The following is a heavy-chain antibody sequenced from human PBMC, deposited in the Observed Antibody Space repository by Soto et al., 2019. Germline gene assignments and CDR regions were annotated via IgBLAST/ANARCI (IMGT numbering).Heavy chain of an antibody. CDR2: ISGSGGST. Sequence: PGGSLRLSCAASGFTFSSYAMRWVRQAPGKGLEWVSAISGSGGSTYYADSVKGRFTISRDNSKNTLYLQMNSLRAEDTAVYYCAKDYYDFWPGYYPLDYWGQGTQVTVSS. D-gene: IGHD3-3*01. J-gene: IGHJ4*02. V-gene: IGHV3-23*01. CDR1: GFTFSSYA. CDR3: AKDYYDFWPGYYPLDY.